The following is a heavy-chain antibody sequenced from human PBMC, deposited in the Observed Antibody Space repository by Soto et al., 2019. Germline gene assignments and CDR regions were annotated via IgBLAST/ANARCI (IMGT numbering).Heavy chain of an antibody. Sequence: SLTCAISGDSVSSNSAAWNWIRQSPSRGLEWLGRTYYRSKWYNDYAVSVKSRITINPDTSKNQFSLQLNSVTPEDTAVYYCARMDPRIAAAGHAFDIWGQGTMVTVSS. V-gene: IGHV6-1*01. CDR1: GDSVSSNSAA. J-gene: IGHJ3*02. CDR2: TYYRSKWYN. D-gene: IGHD6-13*01. CDR3: ARMDPRIAAAGHAFDI.